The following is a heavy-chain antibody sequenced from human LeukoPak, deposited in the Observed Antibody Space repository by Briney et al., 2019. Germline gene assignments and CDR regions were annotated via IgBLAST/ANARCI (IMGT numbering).Heavy chain of an antibody. Sequence: GRSLRLSCAASGFTFSSYTMHWVRQAPGKGLEWVALISYDGGNKYCADSVKGRFTISRDNSKNTLYLQMNSLRAEDTAVYYCARDITPFAVAGTYYYYYGMDVWGQGTTVTVSS. CDR3: ARDITPFAVAGTYYYYYGMDV. V-gene: IGHV3-30-3*01. J-gene: IGHJ6*02. CDR1: GFTFSSYT. CDR2: ISYDGGNK. D-gene: IGHD6-19*01.